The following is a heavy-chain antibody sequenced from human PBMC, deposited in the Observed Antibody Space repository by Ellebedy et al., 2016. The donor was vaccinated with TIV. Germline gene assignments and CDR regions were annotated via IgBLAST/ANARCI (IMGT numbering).Heavy chain of an antibody. D-gene: IGHD3-10*01. CDR2: ISGGGGST. V-gene: IGHV3-23*01. CDR3: TKDSGWEHEY. Sequence: GESLKISCAASDIIFSNYAMSWVRQAPGKGLEWVSGISGGGGSTYYADSVTGRFTMSRDNSKITVYLHMNNLRVEDTALYYCTKDSGWEHEYWGQGTLVTISS. CDR1: DIIFSNYA. J-gene: IGHJ4*02.